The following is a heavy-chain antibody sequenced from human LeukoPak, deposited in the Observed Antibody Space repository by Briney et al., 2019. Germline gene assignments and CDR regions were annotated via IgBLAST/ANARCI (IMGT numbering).Heavy chain of an antibody. D-gene: IGHD3/OR15-3a*01. CDR1: GFTFSDYW. Sequence: GGSLRLSCGASGFTFSDYWMSWVRQAPGKGLEWVATINQGGNERYYVDSVKGRFTISRDNTKNSLYLQMNSRKAYVSAGYYCARECPHAGLYIDYWGQGTLVAVSS. CDR3: ARECPHAGLYIDY. V-gene: IGHV3-7*05. J-gene: IGHJ4*02. CDR2: INQGGNER.